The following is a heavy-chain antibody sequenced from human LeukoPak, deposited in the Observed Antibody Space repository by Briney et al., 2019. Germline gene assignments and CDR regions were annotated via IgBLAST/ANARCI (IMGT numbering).Heavy chain of an antibody. CDR2: IDSDGSST. D-gene: IGHD5-18*01. J-gene: IGHJ6*02. CDR3: ARDLSTSIQLWLLHYGMDV. Sequence: GGSLRLSCAASGFTFSSYWMHWVRQAPGRGLVWVSRIDSDGSSTSCADSVKGRFTISRDNAKNTLYLQMNSLRAEDTAVYYCARDLSTSIQLWLLHYGMDVWGQGTTVTVSS. CDR1: GFTFSSYW. V-gene: IGHV3-74*01.